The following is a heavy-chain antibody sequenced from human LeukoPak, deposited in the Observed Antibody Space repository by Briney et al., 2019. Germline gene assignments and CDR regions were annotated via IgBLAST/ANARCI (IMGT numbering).Heavy chain of an antibody. CDR1: GGSFSVYY. Sequence: PSETLSLTCAVYGGSFSVYYWSWIRQPPGKWLEWIGEINHSGSTNYNPSLKSRVTISVDTSKNQFSLKLSSVTAADTAVYYCASGDTIIAVAATRWFDPRGQGTLVTVSS. D-gene: IGHD6-19*01. J-gene: IGHJ5*02. CDR2: INHSGST. CDR3: ASGDTIIAVAATRWFDP. V-gene: IGHV4-34*01.